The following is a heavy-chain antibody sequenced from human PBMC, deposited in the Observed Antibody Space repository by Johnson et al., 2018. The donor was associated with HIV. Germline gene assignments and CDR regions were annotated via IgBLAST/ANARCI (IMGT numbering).Heavy chain of an antibody. CDR1: GFALSNYW. D-gene: IGHD3-3*02. Sequence: VQLVESGGGLVQPGGSLGLSCAASGFALSNYWMNWVRQAPGKGLEWVANIKKDGSNKYYADSVKGRFTISRDNSKKTLYVQMNSLRVEDTAVYYCAKSTQASIFRESGPYGAFDIWGQGTMVTVSS. J-gene: IGHJ3*02. CDR3: AKSTQASIFRESGPYGAFDI. CDR2: IKKDGSNK. V-gene: IGHV3-7*01.